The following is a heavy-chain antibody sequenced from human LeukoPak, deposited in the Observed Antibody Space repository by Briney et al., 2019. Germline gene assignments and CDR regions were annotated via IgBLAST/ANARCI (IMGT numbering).Heavy chain of an antibody. CDR1: GFTVSSNY. Sequence: GGSLRLSCAASGFTVSSNYMSWVRQAPGKGLEWGSVIYSGGSTYYADSVKGRFTISRDNSKNTLYLQMNSLRAEDTAVYYCARAFLTHYYDSSGYYDYWGQGTLVTVSS. CDR2: IYSGGST. CDR3: ARAFLTHYYDSSGYYDY. J-gene: IGHJ4*02. V-gene: IGHV3-53*01. D-gene: IGHD3-22*01.